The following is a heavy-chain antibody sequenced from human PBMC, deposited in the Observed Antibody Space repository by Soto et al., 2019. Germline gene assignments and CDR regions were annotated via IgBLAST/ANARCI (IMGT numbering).Heavy chain of an antibody. CDR2: IIPIFRAT. CDR1: GGTFSSHA. V-gene: IGHV1-69*15. Sequence: QVQLVQSGAEVKKPGSSVKVSCKTSGGTFSSHAVSWVRQAPGQGLEWMGRIIPIFRATNYAEKFQGRVTITADESTNTVYMELSSLRSEDTAMYYCARGERSAEFCPTYWGQGTLVTVSS. CDR3: ARGERSAEFCPTY. D-gene: IGHD3-9*01. J-gene: IGHJ4*02.